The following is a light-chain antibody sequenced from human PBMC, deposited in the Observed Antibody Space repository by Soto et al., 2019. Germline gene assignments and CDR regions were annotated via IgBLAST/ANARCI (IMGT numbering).Light chain of an antibody. V-gene: IGLV4-69*01. CDR3: QTWGTGPWV. Sequence: QLVLTQSPSASASLGASVKLTCTLSSGHSTYAIAWHRQQPEKGPRYLMKLNSDGSHSKGDGIPDRFSGSSSGAERYLTISSLQSEDEADYYCQTWGTGPWVFGGGTKVTVL. J-gene: IGLJ3*02. CDR2: LNSDGSH. CDR1: SGHSTYA.